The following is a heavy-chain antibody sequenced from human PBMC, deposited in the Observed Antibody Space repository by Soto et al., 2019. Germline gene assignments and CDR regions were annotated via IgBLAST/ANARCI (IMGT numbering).Heavy chain of an antibody. CDR2: IIPIFGTA. CDR3: ARNWNDSLALKY. J-gene: IGHJ4*02. Sequence: SVKVSCKASGGTFSSYAISWVRQAPGQGLEWMGGIIPIFGTANYAQKFQGRVTITADKSTSTAYMELSSLRSEDTAVYYCARNWNDSLALKYWGQGXLVTVYS. D-gene: IGHD1-1*01. V-gene: IGHV1-69*06. CDR1: GGTFSSYA.